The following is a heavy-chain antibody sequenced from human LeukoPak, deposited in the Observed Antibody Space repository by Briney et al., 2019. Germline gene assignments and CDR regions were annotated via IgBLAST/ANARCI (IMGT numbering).Heavy chain of an antibody. D-gene: IGHD7-27*01. CDR2: ISSSSSTI. Sequence: HAGGSLRLSCAASGFTFSSYSTNWVRQAPGKGLEWVSYISSSSSTIYYADAVKGRFTISRDNAKNSLYLQMNSLRAEDTAVYYCARDHSNWEGVDYWDQGTLVTVSS. V-gene: IGHV3-48*01. CDR1: GFTFSSYS. J-gene: IGHJ4*02. CDR3: ARDHSNWEGVDY.